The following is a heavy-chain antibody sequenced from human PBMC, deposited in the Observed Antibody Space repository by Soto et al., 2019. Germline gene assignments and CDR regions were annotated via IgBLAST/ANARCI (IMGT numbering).Heavy chain of an antibody. J-gene: IGHJ5*02. V-gene: IGHV4-59*07. CDR1: GGSISSYY. D-gene: IGHD3-3*01. CDR3: ARISPITIFGVVIGRFDP. CDR2: IYYSGSA. Sequence: PPATLSLNCTSPGGSISSYYRNWIQQPPGMVREWIGYIYYSGSATHLPCLKSCVTISVDTSKALFSLKLSSVTAADTDVYYCARISPITIFGVVIGRFDPWGQGTLVTVSS.